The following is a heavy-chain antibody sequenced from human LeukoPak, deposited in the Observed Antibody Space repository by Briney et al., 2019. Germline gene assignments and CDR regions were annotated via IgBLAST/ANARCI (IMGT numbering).Heavy chain of an antibody. CDR2: IIPIFGTA. V-gene: IGHV1-69*01. Sequence: GPSVKVSCKASGGTFSSYAISWVRQAPGQGLEWMGGIIPIFGTANYAQKFQGRVTITADESTSTAYMELSSLRSEDTAVYYCARLRDGYNSEIDYWGQGTLVTVSS. CDR1: GGTFSSYA. CDR3: ARLRDGYNSEIDY. J-gene: IGHJ4*02. D-gene: IGHD5-24*01.